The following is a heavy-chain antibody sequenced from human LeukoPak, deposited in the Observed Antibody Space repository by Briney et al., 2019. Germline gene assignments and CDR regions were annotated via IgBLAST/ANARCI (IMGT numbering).Heavy chain of an antibody. Sequence: TETLSLTCPVSGGSISSYYWSWIRQPPGKGLEWIGYISYTGSPNYNPSLTSRVTISVGTSKNQFSLKLSSVTAADTAVYYCAGRVGDSAFDIWGQGTMVTVSS. CDR1: GGSISSYY. D-gene: IGHD1-26*01. J-gene: IGHJ3*02. CDR3: AGRVGDSAFDI. V-gene: IGHV4-59*08. CDR2: ISYTGSP.